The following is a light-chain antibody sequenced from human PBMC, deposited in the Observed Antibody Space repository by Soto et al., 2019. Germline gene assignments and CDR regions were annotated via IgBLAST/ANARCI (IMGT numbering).Light chain of an antibody. CDR2: ANN. CDR1: SSNLGAGYD. Sequence: QAVVTQPPSVSGAPGQGVTISCTGSSSNLGAGYDVHWYQQLPGAAPKLLIYANNKRPSGVLDRFSGSKSGTSASLAITGLQAEDEADYYCQSYDNSLSGSWVFGGGTKLTV. CDR3: QSYDNSLSGSWV. V-gene: IGLV1-40*01. J-gene: IGLJ3*02.